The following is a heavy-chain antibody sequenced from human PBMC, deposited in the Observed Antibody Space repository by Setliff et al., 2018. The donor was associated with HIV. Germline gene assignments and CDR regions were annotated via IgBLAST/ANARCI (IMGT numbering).Heavy chain of an antibody. CDR2: VYYSGRT. Sequence: PSETLSLTCTVSGGSISSSGPGYYWGWVRQPPGGGLEWIGSVYYSGRTYYNPSLRSRVTISVDTSKNQFSLRLSSVTAADTAVYYCARHRGMPGTTWYNHYMDVWGTGATVTVSS. D-gene: IGHD1-7*01. V-gene: IGHV4-39*01. CDR3: ARHRGMPGTTWYNHYMDV. CDR1: GGSISSSGPGYY. J-gene: IGHJ6*03.